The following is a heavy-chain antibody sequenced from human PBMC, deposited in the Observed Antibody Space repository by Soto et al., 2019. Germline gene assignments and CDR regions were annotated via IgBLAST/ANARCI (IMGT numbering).Heavy chain of an antibody. CDR2: INPNSGGT. CDR1: GYTFTGYY. V-gene: IGHV1-2*02. J-gene: IGHJ3*02. Sequence: AASVKVSCKASGYTFTGYYMHWVRQAPGQGLEWMGWINPNSGGTNYAQKFQGRVTMTRDTSISTAYMELSRLRSDDTAVYYCASVGHGDYIWPVSEDLDAFDIWGQGTMVTVSS. D-gene: IGHD4-17*01. CDR3: ASVGHGDYIWPVSEDLDAFDI.